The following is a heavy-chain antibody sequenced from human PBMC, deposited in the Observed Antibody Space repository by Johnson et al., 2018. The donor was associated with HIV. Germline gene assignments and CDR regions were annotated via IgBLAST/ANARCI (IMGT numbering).Heavy chain of an antibody. CDR2: ISGSGGST. CDR1: GFTFSSYA. D-gene: IGHD3-3*01. V-gene: IGHV3-23*04. CDR3: AKPPQAILTVFGVALPGDI. Sequence: VQLVESGGGVVQPGRSLRLSCAASGFTFSSYAMHWVRQAPGKGLEWVSAISGSGGSTYYADSVKGRFTISRDNSKNTLYLQMNSLRPEDTAVYYCAKPPQAILTVFGVALPGDIWGQGTMVTVSS. J-gene: IGHJ3*02.